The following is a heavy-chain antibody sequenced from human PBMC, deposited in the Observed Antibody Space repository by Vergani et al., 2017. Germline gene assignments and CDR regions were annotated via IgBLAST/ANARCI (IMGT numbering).Heavy chain of an antibody. V-gene: IGHV3-48*01. Sequence: EVQLVESGGGLVQPGGSLRLSCAASGFTFSSYSLNWVRQAPGKGLEWVSYISSSSSTIYYADSVKGRFTISRDNAKNSLYLQMNSLRAEDTGVYYCARDRYYLGSESYPYFYYYGLDVWGQGTTVTVSS. D-gene: IGHD3-10*01. J-gene: IGHJ6*02. CDR3: ARDRYYLGSESYPYFYYYGLDV. CDR2: ISSSSSTI. CDR1: GFTFSSYS.